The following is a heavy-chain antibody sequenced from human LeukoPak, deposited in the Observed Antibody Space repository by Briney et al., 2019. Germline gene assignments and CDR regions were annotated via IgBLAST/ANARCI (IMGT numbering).Heavy chain of an antibody. V-gene: IGHV4-34*01. Sequence: SETLSLTCAVYGGSFSGYYWSWIRQPPGKGLEWIGEINHSGSTNYNPSLKSRVTISVDTSKNQFSLTSVTAADTAMYYCARVEAATTNPRFGYWGQGALVTVSS. CDR3: ARVEAATTNPRFGY. D-gene: IGHD5-24*01. J-gene: IGHJ4*02. CDR2: INHSGST. CDR1: GGSFSGYY.